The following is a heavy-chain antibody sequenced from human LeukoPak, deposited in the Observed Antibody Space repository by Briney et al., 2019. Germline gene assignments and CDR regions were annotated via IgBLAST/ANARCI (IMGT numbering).Heavy chain of an antibody. J-gene: IGHJ5*02. D-gene: IGHD3-9*01. Sequence: PSETLSLTCTVSGGSISSYYWSWIRQPPGKGLEWIGYIYYSGSTNYNPSLKSRVTISVDTSKNQFSLKLSSVTAADTAVYYCARGTPYDILTGGRWFDPWGQGTLVTVSS. V-gene: IGHV4-59*01. CDR1: GGSISSYY. CDR2: IYYSGST. CDR3: ARGTPYDILTGGRWFDP.